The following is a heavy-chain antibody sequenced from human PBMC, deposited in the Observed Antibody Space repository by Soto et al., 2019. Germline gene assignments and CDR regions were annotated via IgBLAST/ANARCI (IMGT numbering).Heavy chain of an antibody. J-gene: IGHJ6*03. Sequence: GASVKVSCKASGYTFTGYYMHWVRQAPGQGLEWMGWINPNSGGTNYAQKFQGWVTMTRDTSINTAYMELSRLRSDDTAVYYCARDNPHPFEESSNYYYYMDVWGKGTTVTVSS. CDR1: GYTFTGYY. D-gene: IGHD3-3*02. CDR3: ARDNPHPFEESSNYYYYMDV. V-gene: IGHV1-2*04. CDR2: INPNSGGT.